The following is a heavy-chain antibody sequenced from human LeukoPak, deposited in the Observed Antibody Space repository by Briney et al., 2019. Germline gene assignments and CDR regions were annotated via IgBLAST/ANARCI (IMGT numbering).Heavy chain of an antibody. V-gene: IGHV3-48*03. CDR2: ITNNGTTI. D-gene: IGHD6-19*01. CDR3: ARDQWLAYYYHGMDV. CDR1: GFTFSSYA. Sequence: PVGSLRLSCAASGFTFSSYAMNWVRQAPGKGLEWVSYITNNGTTIYYADSVKGRFTISRDNAENSLYLQMNSLRAEDTAIYYCARDQWLAYYYHGMDVWGQGTTVTVSS. J-gene: IGHJ6*02.